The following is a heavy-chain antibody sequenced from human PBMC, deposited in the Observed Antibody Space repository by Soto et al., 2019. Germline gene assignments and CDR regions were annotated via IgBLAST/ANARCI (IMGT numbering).Heavy chain of an antibody. Sequence: DVQLLESGGGLVQPGGSLRLSCSASGFTFSYYAMNWVLQAPGKGLEWVSHISATGATTHYADSVKGRFTISRDNSKNTLFLQMNSLRSEDTALYYCARDPDAYLSLWGYDYWGQGTLVTASS. D-gene: IGHD3-16*01. V-gene: IGHV3-23*01. CDR3: ARDPDAYLSLWGYDY. CDR2: ISATGATT. J-gene: IGHJ4*02. CDR1: GFTFSYYA.